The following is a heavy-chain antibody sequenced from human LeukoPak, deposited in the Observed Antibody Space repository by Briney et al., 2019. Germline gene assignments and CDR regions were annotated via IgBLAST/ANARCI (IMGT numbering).Heavy chain of an antibody. D-gene: IGHD6-19*01. CDR1: GGSFSGYY. CDR2: IYYSGST. CDR3: AREARQWLVKGAFDI. J-gene: IGHJ3*02. Sequence: SETLSLTCAVYGGSFSGYYWSWIRQPPGKGLEWIGYIYYSGSTNYNPSLKSRVTISVDTSKNQFSLKLSSVTAADTAVYYCAREARQWLVKGAFDIWGQGTMVTVSS. V-gene: IGHV4-59*12.